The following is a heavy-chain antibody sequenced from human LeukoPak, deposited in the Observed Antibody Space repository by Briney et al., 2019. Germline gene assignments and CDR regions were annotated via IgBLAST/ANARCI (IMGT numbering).Heavy chain of an antibody. V-gene: IGHV1-2*04. CDR2: INPNSGGT. CDR3: AREGLIAVADTYYYYGMDV. CDR1: GYTFTGYY. Sequence: ASVKVSCKASGYTFTGYYMHWVRQAPGQGLEWMGWINPNSGGTNYAQKFQGWVTMTRDTSISTAYMELSRLRSDDTAVYYCAREGLIAVADTYYYYGMDVWGQGTTVTVSS. D-gene: IGHD6-19*01. J-gene: IGHJ6*02.